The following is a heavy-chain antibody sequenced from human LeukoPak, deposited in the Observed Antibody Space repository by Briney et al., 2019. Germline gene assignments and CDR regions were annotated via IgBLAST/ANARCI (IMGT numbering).Heavy chain of an antibody. CDR3: ARVLTYRDAFDI. CDR2: IYTSGST. J-gene: IGHJ3*02. V-gene: IGHV4-61*02. CDR1: GGSISSGSYY. Sequence: SETLSLTCTVSGGSISSGSYYWSWIRQPAGKGLEWIGRIYTSGSTYYNPSLKSRVTISVDTSKNQFSLKLSSVTAADTAVYYCARVLTYRDAFDIWGQGTMVTVSS. D-gene: IGHD2/OR15-2a*01.